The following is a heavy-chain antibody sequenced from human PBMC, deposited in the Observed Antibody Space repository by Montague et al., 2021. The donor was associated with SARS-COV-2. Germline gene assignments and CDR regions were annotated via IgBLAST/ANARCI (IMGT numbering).Heavy chain of an antibody. Sequence: CAISGDSVSSTAAAWNWIRQSPSRGLECLGRTYCRSEWHTDNAVAVEGRLAIDADTSKNQFSLQLHSVTPEDSAVYYCASGWTLFDWGQGTLVTVSS. V-gene: IGHV6-1*01. J-gene: IGHJ4*02. CDR1: GDSVSSTAAA. CDR3: ASGWTLFD. D-gene: IGHD6-19*01. CDR2: TYCRSEWHT.